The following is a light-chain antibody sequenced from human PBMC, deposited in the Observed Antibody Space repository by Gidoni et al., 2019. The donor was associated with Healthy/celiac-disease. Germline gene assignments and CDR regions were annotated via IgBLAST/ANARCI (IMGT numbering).Light chain of an antibody. Sequence: DIVMTQSPDSLAVSLGERATIHCKSSQSVLYSSNNKNYLAWYQQKPGQPPKLLIYWASTRESGVPDRFSGSGSGTDFTLPISSLQAEDVAVYYCQQYYSTPRTFGQGTKVEIK. J-gene: IGKJ1*01. CDR2: WAS. V-gene: IGKV4-1*01. CDR1: QSVLYSSNNKNY. CDR3: QQYYSTPRT.